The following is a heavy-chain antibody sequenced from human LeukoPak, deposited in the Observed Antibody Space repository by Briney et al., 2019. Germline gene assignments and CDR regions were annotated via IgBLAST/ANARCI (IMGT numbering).Heavy chain of an antibody. J-gene: IGHJ4*02. CDR2: IYYSGST. CDR3: ARAKDTLGYFDY. Sequence: SETLSLTCTVSGGSISSSSYYWGWIRQPPGKGLEWIGSIYYSGSTYYNPSLKSRVTISVDTSKNQFSLKLSSVTAADTAVYYCARAKDTLGYFDYWGQGTLVTVSS. D-gene: IGHD2-15*01. CDR1: GGSISSSSYY. V-gene: IGHV4-39*07.